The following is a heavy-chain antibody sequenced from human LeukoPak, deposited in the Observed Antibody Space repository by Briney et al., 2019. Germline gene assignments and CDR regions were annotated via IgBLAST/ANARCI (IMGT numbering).Heavy chain of an antibody. V-gene: IGHV3-23*01. Sequence: QTGGSLRLSCAASGFTFSSYAMSWVRQAPGKGLEWVSAISGSGGSTYYADSVKGQFTISRDNSKNTLYLQMDSLRAEDTAVYYCAKDRAGIAVAGYFDYWGQGTLVTVSS. CDR2: ISGSGGST. J-gene: IGHJ4*02. D-gene: IGHD6-19*01. CDR3: AKDRAGIAVAGYFDY. CDR1: GFTFSSYA.